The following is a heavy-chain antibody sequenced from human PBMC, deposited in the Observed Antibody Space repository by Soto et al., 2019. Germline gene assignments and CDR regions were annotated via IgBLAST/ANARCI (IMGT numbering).Heavy chain of an antibody. J-gene: IGHJ4*02. Sequence: EVQLLESGGVLVQPGGSLRLSCAASGFTFSTYSMSWVRQAPGKGLEWVSALSGSGGSTYYADSVKGRFTISRDNSKNTLYLHVSSLRAEDTAVYYCAKGWGGYQYYFDFWGQGTLVTVSS. D-gene: IGHD3-3*01. V-gene: IGHV3-23*01. CDR2: LSGSGGST. CDR3: AKGWGGYQYYFDF. CDR1: GFTFSTYS.